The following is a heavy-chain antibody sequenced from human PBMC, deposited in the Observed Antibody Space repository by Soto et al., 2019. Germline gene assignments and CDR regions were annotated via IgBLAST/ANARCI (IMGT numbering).Heavy chain of an antibody. Sequence: SETLSLTCTVSGGSISSSSYYWGWIRQPPGKGLEWIGEINHSGSTNYNPSLKSRVTISVDTSKNQLSLKLSSVRAADTAVYYCARVGADGIWFDPWGQGTLVTVSS. J-gene: IGHJ5*02. V-gene: IGHV4-39*07. D-gene: IGHD6-13*01. CDR2: INHSGST. CDR1: GGSISSSSYY. CDR3: ARVGADGIWFDP.